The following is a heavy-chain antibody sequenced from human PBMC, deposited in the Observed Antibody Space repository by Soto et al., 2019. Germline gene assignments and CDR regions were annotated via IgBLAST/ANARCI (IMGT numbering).Heavy chain of an antibody. Sequence: FAASGFSFVNYAMNWVRQAPGKGLEWVSGLSGSGTSTYYADSVKGRFTISRDNSRDTLFLQMNSLTADDTAVYYCAKATTNGGWFNPFDSWGQGALVTVSS. CDR1: GFSFVNYA. J-gene: IGHJ4*02. CDR3: AKATTNGGWFNPFDS. CDR2: LSGSGTST. D-gene: IGHD6-19*01. V-gene: IGHV3-23*01.